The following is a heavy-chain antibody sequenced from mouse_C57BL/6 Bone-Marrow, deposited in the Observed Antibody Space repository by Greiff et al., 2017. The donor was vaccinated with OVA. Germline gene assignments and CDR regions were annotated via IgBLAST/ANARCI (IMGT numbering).Heavy chain of an antibody. CDR1: GFTFSDYY. Sequence: EVNVVESEGGLVQPGSSMKLSCTASGFTFSDYYMAWVRQVPEKGLEWVANINYDGSSTYYLDSLKSRFIISRDNAKNILYLQMSSLKSEDTATYYCAREDGSSYGFAYWGQGTLVTVSA. CDR3: AREDGSSYGFAY. J-gene: IGHJ3*01. CDR2: INYDGSST. D-gene: IGHD1-1*01. V-gene: IGHV5-16*01.